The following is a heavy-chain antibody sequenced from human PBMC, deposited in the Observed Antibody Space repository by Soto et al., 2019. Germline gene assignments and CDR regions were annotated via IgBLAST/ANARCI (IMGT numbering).Heavy chain of an antibody. CDR1: GFTFSKVW. V-gene: IGHV3-15*07. CDR2: IKSKTDGGTT. CDR3: TTTYCSGGGCYRYFDY. J-gene: IGHJ4*02. Sequence: GGSLRLSYAASGFTFSKVWMNWVRQAPGKGLEWVGRIKSKTDGGTTDYAAPVKGRFTISRDDSKNTLYLQMSSLKTEDTAVYYCTTTYCSGGGCYRYFDYWGQGTLVTVSS. D-gene: IGHD2-15*01.